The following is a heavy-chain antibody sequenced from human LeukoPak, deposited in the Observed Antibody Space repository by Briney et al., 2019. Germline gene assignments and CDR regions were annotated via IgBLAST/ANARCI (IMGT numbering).Heavy chain of an antibody. J-gene: IGHJ4*02. V-gene: IGHV3-48*01. CDR1: GFTFICYS. CDR3: ARDSTPEPFDY. D-gene: IGHD1-14*01. Sequence: GGSLRLSCAAPGFTFICYSMNWVRQAPGKGLEWVSYISSSSTTIYYADSVKGRFTISRDNAKNSLYLQMNSLRAEDTAVYYCARDSTPEPFDYWGQGTLVTVSS. CDR2: ISSSSTTI.